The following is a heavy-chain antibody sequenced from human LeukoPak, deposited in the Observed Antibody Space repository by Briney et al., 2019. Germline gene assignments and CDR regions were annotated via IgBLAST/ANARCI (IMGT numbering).Heavy chain of an antibody. V-gene: IGHV3-21*01. CDR1: GFTFSSYS. CDR3: ARDRDLYCSSPSCYAGAFDI. J-gene: IGHJ3*02. Sequence: PGVSLRLSCAASGFTFSSYSMNWVRQTPGKGLEWVSSISSSSSYIYYADSVKGRFTISRDNAKNSLYLQMNSLRAEDTAVYYCARDRDLYCSSPSCYAGAFDIWGQGTMVTVSS. D-gene: IGHD2-2*01. CDR2: ISSSSSYI.